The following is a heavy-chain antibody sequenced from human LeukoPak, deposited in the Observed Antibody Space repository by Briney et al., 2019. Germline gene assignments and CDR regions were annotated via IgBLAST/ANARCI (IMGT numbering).Heavy chain of an antibody. CDR3: AREGTSGTHLNWFDP. CDR1: GGSISSYY. CDR2: VYGSGST. Sequence: SETLSLTCTVSGGSISSYYWSWIRQPPGKGLEWIGHVYGSGSTNYNPSLKSRVTLSVDTSKNQFSLKLSSVTAADTAVYYCAREGTSGTHLNWFDPWGQGTLVTVSS. D-gene: IGHD1-1*01. V-gene: IGHV4-59*01. J-gene: IGHJ5*02.